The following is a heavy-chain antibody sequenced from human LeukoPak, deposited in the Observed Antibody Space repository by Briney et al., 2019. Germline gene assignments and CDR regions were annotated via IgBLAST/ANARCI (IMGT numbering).Heavy chain of an antibody. J-gene: IGHJ5*02. D-gene: IGHD4-17*01. V-gene: IGHV1-2*02. CDR2: INPNSGGT. Sequence: GASVKVSCKASGYTFTGFYIHWVRQAPGQGLEWMGWINPNSGGTNYAQKFQGRVTMTRDTSISTAYMELSRLRSDDTAVYYCARVPAHGDKRPRWFDPWGQGTLVTVSS. CDR1: GYTFTGFY. CDR3: ARVPAHGDKRPRWFDP.